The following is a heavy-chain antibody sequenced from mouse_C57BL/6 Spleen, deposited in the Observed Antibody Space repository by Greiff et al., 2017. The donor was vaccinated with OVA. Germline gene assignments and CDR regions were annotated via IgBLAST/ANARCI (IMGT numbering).Heavy chain of an antibody. CDR1: GFSLTSYG. Sequence: QVQLQQSGPGLVQPSQSLSITCTVSGFSLTSYGVHWVRQSPGKGLEWLGVIWRGGSTDYNAAFMSRLSITKDNSKSHVFFKMNSLHADNTAVYACASPIYYDDDYYAMDYWGQGTSVTVSS. CDR2: IWRGGST. CDR3: ASPIYYDDDYYAMDY. D-gene: IGHD2-4*01. J-gene: IGHJ4*01. V-gene: IGHV2-5*01.